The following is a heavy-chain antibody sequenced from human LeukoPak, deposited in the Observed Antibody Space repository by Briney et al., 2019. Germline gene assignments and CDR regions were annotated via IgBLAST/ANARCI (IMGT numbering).Heavy chain of an antibody. Sequence: SVKVSCKASGGTFSSYAISWVRQAPGQGLEWMGGIIPIFGTANYAQKFQGRVTITADESTSTAYMELSSLRSEDTAVYYCARDRAGLGWFGPWGQGTLVTVSS. V-gene: IGHV1-69*13. J-gene: IGHJ5*02. CDR2: IIPIFGTA. D-gene: IGHD3-10*01. CDR1: GGTFSSYA. CDR3: ARDRAGLGWFGP.